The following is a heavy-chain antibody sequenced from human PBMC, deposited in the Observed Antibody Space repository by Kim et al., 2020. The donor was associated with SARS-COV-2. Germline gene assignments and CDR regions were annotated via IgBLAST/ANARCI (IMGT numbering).Heavy chain of an antibody. Sequence: ASGKVSCKASGYTFTSYAMNWVRQSPGQGLEWMGWINTNTGNPTYAHGFIGRFVFSLDTSVSTEYLQISSLKAEDTAVYYCAGARRSPPTQYSSSWYHYWGQGTVVTVSS. J-gene: IGHJ4*02. CDR1: GYTFTSYA. V-gene: IGHV7-4-1*02. CDR2: INTNTGNP. CDR3: AGARRSPPTQYSSSWYHY. D-gene: IGHD6-13*01.